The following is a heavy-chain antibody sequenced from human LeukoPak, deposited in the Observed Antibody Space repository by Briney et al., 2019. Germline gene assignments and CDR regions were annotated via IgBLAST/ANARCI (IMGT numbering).Heavy chain of an antibody. V-gene: IGHV3-30*03. CDR2: ISYDGSNK. CDR3: ARRGAFDI. CDR1: GFTFSSYG. Sequence: PGGSLRLSCAASGFTFSSYGMHWVRQAPGKGLEWVAVISYDGSNKYYADSVKGRFTISRDNSKNTLYLQMNSLRAEDTAVYYCARRGAFDIWGQGRMVTVSS. J-gene: IGHJ3*02.